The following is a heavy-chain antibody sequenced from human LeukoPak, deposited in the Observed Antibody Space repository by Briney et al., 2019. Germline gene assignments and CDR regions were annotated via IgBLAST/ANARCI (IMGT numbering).Heavy chain of an antibody. D-gene: IGHD6-13*01. J-gene: IGHJ6*02. CDR1: GYTFTSYY. Sequence: GASVNVSCKASGYTFTSYYMHWVRQAPGQGLEWMGITNPSGGSTSYAQKFQGRVTMTRDTSTSTVYMELSSLRSEDTAVYYCARDVSSSSWYSFHYYYYGMDVWGQGTTVTVSS. V-gene: IGHV1-46*01. CDR3: ARDVSSSSWYSFHYYYYGMDV. CDR2: TNPSGGST.